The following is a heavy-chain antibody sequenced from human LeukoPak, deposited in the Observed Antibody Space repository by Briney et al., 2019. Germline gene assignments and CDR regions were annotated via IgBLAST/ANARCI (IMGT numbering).Heavy chain of an antibody. CDR2: IYYSEST. CDR3: ARGYPGCGGDCYSDY. D-gene: IGHD2-21*02. V-gene: IGHV4-59*01. Sequence: KPSETLSLTCTVSGGSISSYYWSWIRQPPGKGLEWIGYIYYSESTNYNPSLKSRVTISVDTSKNQFSLKLSSVTAADTAVYYCARGYPGCGGDCYSDYWGQGTLVTVSS. J-gene: IGHJ4*02. CDR1: GGSISSYY.